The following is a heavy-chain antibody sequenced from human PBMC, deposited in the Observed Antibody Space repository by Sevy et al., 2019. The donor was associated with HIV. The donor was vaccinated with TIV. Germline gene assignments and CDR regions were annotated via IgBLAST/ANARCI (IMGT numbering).Heavy chain of an antibody. CDR3: ARLFRRFLYSSGWYIDY. CDR2: VYHTGST. V-gene: IGHV4-39*01. Sequence: SETLSLTCTVSGGSITSDNYYWGWIRQPPGKGLDWIASVYHTGSTYNNQSLKRRVTISVDTSKNQFSLRLNSVTAADTAVYYCARLFRRFLYSSGWYIDYWGQGTLVTVSS. J-gene: IGHJ4*02. CDR1: GGSITSDNYY. D-gene: IGHD6-19*01.